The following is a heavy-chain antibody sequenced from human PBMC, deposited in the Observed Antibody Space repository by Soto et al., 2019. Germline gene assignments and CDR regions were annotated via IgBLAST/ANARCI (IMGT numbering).Heavy chain of an antibody. J-gene: IGHJ4*02. D-gene: IGHD6-13*01. V-gene: IGHV4-59*01. CDR3: ARSSGYSSSRFDY. Sequence: QVQLQESGPGLVKPSETLSLTCTVSGGSISSYYWSWIRQPPGKGLEWIGYIYYSGSTNYNPSLKRRRTISVDTFKNQVSQKMSSVTAADTVVYYCARSSGYSSSRFDYWGQGILVTVSS. CDR2: IYYSGST. CDR1: GGSISSYY.